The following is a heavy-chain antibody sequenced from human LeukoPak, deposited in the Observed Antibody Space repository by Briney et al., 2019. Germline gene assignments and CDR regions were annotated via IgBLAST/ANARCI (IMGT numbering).Heavy chain of an antibody. Sequence: GGSLRLSCAASGLSFTTFAMSWVRQGPARGLEWVSSMKGTGETFYADSVEGRFTLSRDSSRNTVHLQLNNLRVEDTAIYYCARASWVSTTDAVRWGQGTLVTVSS. V-gene: IGHV3-23*01. CDR3: ARASWVSTTDAVR. J-gene: IGHJ4*02. D-gene: IGHD1-14*01. CDR2: MKGTGET. CDR1: GLSFTTFA.